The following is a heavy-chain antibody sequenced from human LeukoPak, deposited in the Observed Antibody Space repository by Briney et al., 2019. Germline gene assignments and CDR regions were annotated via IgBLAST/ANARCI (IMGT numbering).Heavy chain of an antibody. J-gene: IGHJ4*02. CDR3: ASTGQGLELGFDY. Sequence: PGGSLRLSCAASGFTFSSYGMHWVRQAPGKGLEWVAVIWYDGSNKYYADSVKGRFTISRDNSKNTLYLQMNSLRAEDTAVYYCASTGQGLELGFDYWGQGTLVTVSS. CDR2: IWYDGSNK. D-gene: IGHD1-7*01. V-gene: IGHV3-33*01. CDR1: GFTFSSYG.